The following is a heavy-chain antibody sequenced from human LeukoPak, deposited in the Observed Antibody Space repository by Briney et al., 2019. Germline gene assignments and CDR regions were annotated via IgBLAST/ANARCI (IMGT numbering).Heavy chain of an antibody. D-gene: IGHD3-10*01. V-gene: IGHV4-4*02. CDR2: IYHSGST. CDR3: ARNLWFGESSDAFDM. J-gene: IGHJ3*02. CDR1: GGSISSSNW. Sequence: SETLSLTCAVSGGSISSSNWWSWVRQPPGKGLEWIGEIYHSGSTNYNPSLKSRVTISVDKSKNQFSLKLSSVTAADTAVYYCARNLWFGESSDAFDMWGQGTMVTVSS.